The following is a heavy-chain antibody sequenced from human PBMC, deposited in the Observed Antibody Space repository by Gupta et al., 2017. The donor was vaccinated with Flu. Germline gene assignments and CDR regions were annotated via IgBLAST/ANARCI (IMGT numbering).Heavy chain of an antibody. V-gene: IGHV3-23*01. CDR1: GITFGPYA. CDR2: RNANGDST. D-gene: IGHD2-8*02. J-gene: IGHJ4*02. CDR3: GRGLRGTGGGWGISLDY. Sequence: EVQVLESGGGLVQPGGSLRLSCAVPGITFGPYAMSWVRQAPGKGLEWVSYRNANGDSTVHADSVKGRFTISRDISKTTVFLQMNSLRVEDTAVYYCGRGLRGTGGGWGISLDYWGQGILVTVSS.